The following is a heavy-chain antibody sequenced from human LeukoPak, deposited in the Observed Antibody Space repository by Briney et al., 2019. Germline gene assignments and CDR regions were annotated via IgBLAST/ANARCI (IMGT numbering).Heavy chain of an antibody. Sequence: PSETLSLTCTVSGGSINSYYWSWIRQPPGKGLEWIGYIYYSGSTNYNPSLKSRVTISVDTSTVSLKLSSVTAADTAVYYCGRNVRQNWGWQYFDLWGRGTLVTVSS. CDR1: GGSINSYY. J-gene: IGHJ2*01. V-gene: IGHV4-59*08. CDR2: IYYSGST. CDR3: GRNVRQNWGWQYFDL. D-gene: IGHD7-27*01.